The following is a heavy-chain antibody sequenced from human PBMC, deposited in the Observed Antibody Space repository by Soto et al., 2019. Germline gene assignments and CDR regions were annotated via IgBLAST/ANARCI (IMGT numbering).Heavy chain of an antibody. CDR1: GFTFSSYA. CDR2: ISGSGDST. CDR3: ARRGSGSYYDY. D-gene: IGHD1-26*01. V-gene: IGHV3-23*01. Sequence: EVQLLESGGGLVQPGGSLRLSCAASGFTFSSYAMRWVRQAPVKGLEWVSAISGSGDSTYYEDSVKGRFTISRDNSKNTLYLQMNGLRAEDTAVYYCARRGSGSYYDYWGQGTLVTVSS. J-gene: IGHJ4*02.